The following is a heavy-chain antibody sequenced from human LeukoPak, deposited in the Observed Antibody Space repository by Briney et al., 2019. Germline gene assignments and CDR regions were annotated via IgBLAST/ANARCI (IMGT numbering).Heavy chain of an antibody. J-gene: IGHJ5*02. Sequence: WASVKVSCMASGYTFTSYDINGVRQATGQGLEWMGWMNPNSGNTGYAQKFQGRVTITRNTSISTAYMELSSLTSEDTAVYYCARMAYCSGGSCYHNWFDPWGQGTLVTVSS. D-gene: IGHD2-15*01. CDR3: ARMAYCSGGSCYHNWFDP. CDR2: MNPNSGNT. V-gene: IGHV1-8*03. CDR1: GYTFTSYD.